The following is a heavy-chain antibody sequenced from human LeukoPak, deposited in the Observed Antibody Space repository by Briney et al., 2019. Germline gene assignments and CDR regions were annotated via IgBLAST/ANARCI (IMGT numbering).Heavy chain of an antibody. D-gene: IGHD6-13*01. CDR1: GFTFSSYG. J-gene: IGHJ4*02. CDR2: ISYDGSNK. Sequence: GGSLRLSCAASGFTFSSYGMHWVRQAPGKGLEWVAVISYDGSNKYYADSVKGRFTISRDNSKNTLYLQMNRLRAEDTALYYCAKAKGLGQLTRPLDYWGQGTLVTVSS. V-gene: IGHV3-30*18. CDR3: AKAKGLGQLTRPLDY.